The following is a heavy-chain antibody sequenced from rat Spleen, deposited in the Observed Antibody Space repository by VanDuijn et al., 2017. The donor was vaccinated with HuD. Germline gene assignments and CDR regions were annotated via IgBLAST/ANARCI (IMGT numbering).Heavy chain of an antibody. CDR2: IIYDGSST. J-gene: IGHJ4*01. Sequence: EVQLVESGGGLMQPGRSLKLSCAASGFTFSDYAMAWVRQAPKKGLEWVATIIYDGSSTYYRDSVKGRFTISRDNAKSTLYLQMDSLRSEDTATYYCARHDYSSYIGGVMDAWGQGASVTVSS. CDR1: GFTFSDYA. CDR3: ARHDYSSYIGGVMDA. V-gene: IGHV5-17*01. D-gene: IGHD1-2*01.